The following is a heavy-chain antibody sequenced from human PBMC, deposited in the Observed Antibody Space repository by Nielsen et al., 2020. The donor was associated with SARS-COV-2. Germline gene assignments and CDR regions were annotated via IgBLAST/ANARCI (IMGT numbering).Heavy chain of an antibody. Sequence: WVRQAPGQGLEWMGWISAYNGNTNYAQKLQGRVTMTTDTSTSTAYMELRSLRSDDTAVYYCARDSGGDFWGGYAHYYYGMDVWGQGTTVTVSS. D-gene: IGHD3-3*01. CDR2: ISAYNGNT. CDR3: ARDSGGDFWGGYAHYYYGMDV. J-gene: IGHJ6*02. V-gene: IGHV1-18*01.